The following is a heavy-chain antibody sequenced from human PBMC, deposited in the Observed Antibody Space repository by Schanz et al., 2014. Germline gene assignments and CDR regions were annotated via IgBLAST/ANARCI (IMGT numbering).Heavy chain of an antibody. J-gene: IGHJ4*02. CDR2: ISTNTGNP. D-gene: IGHD6-13*01. CDR1: GYIFTNYV. Sequence: QVQLVQSGSELKKPGASVNISCKASGYIFTNYVMNWVRQAPGQGLEWMGWISTNTGNPTYAQGFTGRFVFSLDTSVTTAYLQINSLKAEDTAVYYCARGRPSTSWFYFDYWGQGTLVTVSS. V-gene: IGHV7-4-1*02. CDR3: ARGRPSTSWFYFDY.